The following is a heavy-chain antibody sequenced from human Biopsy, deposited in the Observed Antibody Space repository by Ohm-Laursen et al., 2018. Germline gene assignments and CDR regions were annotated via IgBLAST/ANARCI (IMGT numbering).Heavy chain of an antibody. Sequence: SGTLSLTCPVSGDSVSSGSFYWTWLRQPPGQGLEYIGYIYDRGSTANYNPSLESRVTMSVDMPKNQFSLILSSVTAADTAIYYCARGMRSSGWPYFDSWGQGTLVTVSS. D-gene: IGHD6-19*01. CDR2: IYDRGSTA. V-gene: IGHV4-61*01. CDR3: ARGMRSSGWPYFDS. CDR1: GDSVSSGSFY. J-gene: IGHJ4*02.